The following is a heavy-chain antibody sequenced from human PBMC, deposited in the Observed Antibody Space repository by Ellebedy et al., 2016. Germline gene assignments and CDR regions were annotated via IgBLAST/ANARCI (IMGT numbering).Heavy chain of an antibody. CDR3: AKDPYHPGNP. D-gene: IGHD1-14*01. J-gene: IGHJ5*02. CDR2: IRGSGGST. Sequence: GGSLRLSXAASGFTFSTYTMTWVRQAPGKGLEWVSAIRGSGGSTYYADSVKGRFTISRDSSKNTLYLQMNSLRAEDTAVYYCAKDPYHPGNPWGQGTLVTVCS. V-gene: IGHV3-23*01. CDR1: GFTFSTYT.